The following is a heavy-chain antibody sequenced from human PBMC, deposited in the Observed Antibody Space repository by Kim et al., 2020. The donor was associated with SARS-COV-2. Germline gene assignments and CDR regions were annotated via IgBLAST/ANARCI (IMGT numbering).Heavy chain of an antibody. Sequence: GGSLRLSCAGSGFTFSNYAMNWVRQAPGKGLEWVSAIRGIVGTTYYADSVKGRFTVSRANSKNTHYLQMNSLRAEDTALNYCSKVVGCGQGTLVTVPP. J-gene: IGHJ4*02. D-gene: IGHD2-15*01. CDR2: IRGIVGTT. CDR1: GFTFSNYA. V-gene: IGHV3-23*01. CDR3: SKVVG.